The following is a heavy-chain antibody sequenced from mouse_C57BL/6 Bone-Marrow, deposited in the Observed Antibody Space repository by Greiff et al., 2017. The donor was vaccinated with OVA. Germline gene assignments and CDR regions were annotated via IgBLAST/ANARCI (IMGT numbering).Heavy chain of an antibody. J-gene: IGHJ4*01. Sequence: VQLQQPGAELVRPGSSVKLSCKASGYTFTSYWMHWVKQRPIQGLEWIGNIDPSDSETHYNQKFKDKATLTVDKSSSTAYMQLSSLTSEDSAVYYCALLWDDYAMDYWGQGTSVTVSS. CDR3: ALLWDDYAMDY. D-gene: IGHD4-1*01. V-gene: IGHV1-52*01. CDR1: GYTFTSYW. CDR2: IDPSDSET.